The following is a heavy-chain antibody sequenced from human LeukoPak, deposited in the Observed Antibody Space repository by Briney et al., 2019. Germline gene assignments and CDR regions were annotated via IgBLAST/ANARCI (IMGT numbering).Heavy chain of an antibody. Sequence: GASVKVSCKASGYTFTGYYIHWVRQAPGQGLEWMGWISPNSGGTNYAQKFQGRVTMTRDTSISTAYMELSRLRSDDTAVYYCARVKGPDYYDSSGYYPLHYWGQGTLVTVSS. D-gene: IGHD3-22*01. CDR1: GYTFTGYY. CDR2: ISPNSGGT. V-gene: IGHV1-2*02. CDR3: ARVKGPDYYDSSGYYPLHY. J-gene: IGHJ4*02.